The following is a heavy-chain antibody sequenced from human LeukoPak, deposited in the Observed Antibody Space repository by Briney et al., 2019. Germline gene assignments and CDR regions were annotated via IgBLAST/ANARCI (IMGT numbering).Heavy chain of an antibody. D-gene: IGHD6-6*01. CDR2: INHSGST. J-gene: IGHJ4*02. V-gene: IGHV4-34*01. CDR3: ARGRKQAAQYYFDY. Sequence: SETLSLTCAVYGGSFSGYNWSWIRQPPGKGLEWIGEINHSGSTNYNPSLKSRVTISVDTSKNQFSLKLSSVTAADTAVYYCARGRKQAAQYYFDYWGQGTLVTVSS. CDR1: GGSFSGYN.